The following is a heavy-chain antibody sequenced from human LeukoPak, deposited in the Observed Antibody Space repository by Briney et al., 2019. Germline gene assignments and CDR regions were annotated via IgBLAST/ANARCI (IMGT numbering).Heavy chain of an antibody. CDR1: GFTFSGYS. V-gene: IGHV3-23*01. CDR2: VWPKNDKT. J-gene: IGHJ4*02. D-gene: IGHD5/OR15-5a*01. Sequence: GGSLRLSCVASGFTFSGYSMGWVRQAPGRGLEWVSFVWPKNDKTYYADSVRGRFTISRDNSKNTLYLQMNSLRAEDTAVYYCAKGALSFDYWGQGTLVTVSS. CDR3: AKGALSFDY.